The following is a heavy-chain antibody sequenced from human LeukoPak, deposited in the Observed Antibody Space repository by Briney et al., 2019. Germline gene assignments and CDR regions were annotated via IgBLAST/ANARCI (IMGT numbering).Heavy chain of an antibody. CDR3: ARYPYGPHYGMDV. D-gene: IGHD2-8*01. CDR1: GGSISSSSYY. CDR2: IYYSGST. V-gene: IGHV4-39*07. J-gene: IGHJ6*02. Sequence: PSETLSLTCTVSGGSISSSSYYWGWIRQPPGKGLEWIGSIYYSGSTYYNPSLKSRVTISVDTSKNQFSLKLSSVTAADTAVYYCARYPYGPHYGMDVWGQGTTVTVSS.